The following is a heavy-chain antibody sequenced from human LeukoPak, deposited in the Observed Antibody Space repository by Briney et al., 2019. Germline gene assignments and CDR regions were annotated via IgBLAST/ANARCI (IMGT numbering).Heavy chain of an antibody. CDR3: ARARGIAAAGPYWYFDL. J-gene: IGHJ2*01. Sequence: KTSETLSLTCTVSGGSISSSSYYWGWIRQPPGKGLEWIGSIYYSGSTYYNPSLKSRVTISVDTSKNQFSLKLSSVTAADTAVYYCARARGIAAAGPYWYFDLWGRGTLVTVSS. CDR1: GGSISSSSYY. V-gene: IGHV4-39*07. CDR2: IYYSGST. D-gene: IGHD6-13*01.